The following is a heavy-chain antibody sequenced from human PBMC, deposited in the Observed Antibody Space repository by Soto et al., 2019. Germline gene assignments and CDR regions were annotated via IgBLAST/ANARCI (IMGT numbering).Heavy chain of an antibody. Sequence: EVQLVESGGDLVQPGGSLRLSCAVSGFTFSDHYMDWVRQAPGKGLEWVGRIRNIANSYTTDYAASVKGRFTISRDDSKNSLDLQMTSLKTEDTAMYYCARRITGTPPADGGSWGQGTLVTVSS. J-gene: IGHJ5*02. CDR2: IRNIANSYTT. CDR3: ARRITGTPPADGGS. CDR1: GFTFSDHY. D-gene: IGHD1-7*01. V-gene: IGHV3-72*01.